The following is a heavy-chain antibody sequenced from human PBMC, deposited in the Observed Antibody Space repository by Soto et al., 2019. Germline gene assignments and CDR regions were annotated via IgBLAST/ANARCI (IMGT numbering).Heavy chain of an antibody. D-gene: IGHD1-26*01. CDR3: ARGSVGATDDAFDI. V-gene: IGHV1-2*04. CDR1: GYTFTGYY. J-gene: IGHJ3*02. Sequence: ASVKVSCKASGYTFTGYYMNWERQAPGQGIEWMVWINPNSGGTNYAQKFQGWVTMNRDTSISTVYMELSRLRSDDTAVYYCARGSVGATDDAFDIWGQGTMVTVSS. CDR2: INPNSGGT.